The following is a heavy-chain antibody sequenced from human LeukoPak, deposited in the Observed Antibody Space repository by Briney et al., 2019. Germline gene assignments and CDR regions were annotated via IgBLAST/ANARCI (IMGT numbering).Heavy chain of an antibody. V-gene: IGHV1-2*02. CDR2: INPNTGGT. Sequence: ASVKVSCTASGYIFTAYYIHWVRQAPGQGPEWMGWINPNTGGTNYAQNFQGRVTMTRDTSVTTAYMDLSRLTSDDTAVYYCARDKGGNYCPPDYWGQGTLVTVSS. CDR1: GYIFTAYY. J-gene: IGHJ4*02. D-gene: IGHD1-26*01. CDR3: ARDKGGNYCPPDY.